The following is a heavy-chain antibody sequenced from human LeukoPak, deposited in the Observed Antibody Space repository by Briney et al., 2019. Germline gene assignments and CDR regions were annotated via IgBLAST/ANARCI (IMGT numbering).Heavy chain of an antibody. CDR1: GFTFTNCA. CDR3: AKDQSRVGASDPFDS. Sequence: PGGSLRLSCAASGFTFTNCAMTWVRQAPGKGLEWVSSISGSGASTYYSDSVKGRFTISRDNSKNTVYLQMNSLSVEDKAVYYCAKDQSRVGASDPFDSSGQGTLVTVSS. D-gene: IGHD1-26*01. CDR2: ISGSGAST. J-gene: IGHJ5*01. V-gene: IGHV3-23*01.